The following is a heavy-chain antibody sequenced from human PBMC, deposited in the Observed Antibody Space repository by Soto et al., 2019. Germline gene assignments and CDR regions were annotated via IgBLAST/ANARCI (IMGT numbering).Heavy chain of an antibody. CDR3: ALAGYDSNYYAVTPLSAGHF. Sequence: QVQLVVSGGGLVKPGWSLRISCAASGFTFSDYYISWIRQAPGKGLEWVSYISSSGSIIYYADSVKGRFTISRDNAKNSLYLQMNSLRAEDTAVYYCALAGYDSNYYAVTPLSAGHFWGQGTLVTVSS. D-gene: IGHD4-4*01. CDR1: GFTFSDYY. V-gene: IGHV3-11*01. J-gene: IGHJ4*02. CDR2: ISSSGSII.